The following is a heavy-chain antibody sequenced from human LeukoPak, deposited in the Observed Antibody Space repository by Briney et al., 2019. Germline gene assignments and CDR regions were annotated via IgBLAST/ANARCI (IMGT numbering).Heavy chain of an antibody. Sequence: ASVKVSCKASGYTFTGYYMHWVRQAPGQGLEWMGWINPNSGGTNYAQKFQGRVTMTRDTSISTAYMELSRLRSDGTAVYYCARGVIYYYYMDVWGKGTTVTVSS. V-gene: IGHV1-2*02. CDR3: ARGVIYYYYMDV. J-gene: IGHJ6*03. CDR2: INPNSGGT. CDR1: GYTFTGYY.